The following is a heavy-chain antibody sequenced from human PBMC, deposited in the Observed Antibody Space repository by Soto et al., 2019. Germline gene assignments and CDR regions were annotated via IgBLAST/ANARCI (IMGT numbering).Heavy chain of an antibody. CDR2: ISYDGSNK. D-gene: IGHD1-26*01. CDR1: GFTFSSYG. CDR3: AKGAIVGATTGTVRPYYFDY. V-gene: IGHV3-30*18. Sequence: GGSLRLSCAASGFTFSSYGMHWVRQAPGKGLEWVAVISYDGSNKYYADSVKGRFTISRDNSKNTLYLQMNSLRAEDTAVYYCAKGAIVGATTGTVRPYYFDYWGQGTLVTVSS. J-gene: IGHJ4*02.